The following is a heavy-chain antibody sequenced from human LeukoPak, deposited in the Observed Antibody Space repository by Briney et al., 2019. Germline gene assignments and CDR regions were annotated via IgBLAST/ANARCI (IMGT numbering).Heavy chain of an antibody. J-gene: IGHJ4*02. Sequence: ASVKVSCKASGYTFTGYYMHWVRQAPGQGLEWMGWINPNSGGTNYAQKLQGWVTMTRDTSISTAYMELSRLRSDDTAVYYCARGLYYYDSSGWGYYFDYWGQGTLVTVSS. CDR1: GYTFTGYY. V-gene: IGHV1-2*04. CDR3: ARGLYYYDSSGWGYYFDY. D-gene: IGHD3-22*01. CDR2: INPNSGGT.